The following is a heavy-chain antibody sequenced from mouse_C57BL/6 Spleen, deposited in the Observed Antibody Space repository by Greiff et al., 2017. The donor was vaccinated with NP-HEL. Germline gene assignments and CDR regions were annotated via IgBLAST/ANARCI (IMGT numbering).Heavy chain of an antibody. D-gene: IGHD2-3*01. CDR2: IWGGGST. CDR1: GFSLTSYG. V-gene: IGHV2-9*01. Sequence: VKLVESGPGLVAPSQSLSITCTVSGFSLTSYGVDWVRQPPGKGLEWLGVIWGGGSTNYNSALMSSLSISKDNSKSQVFLKMNSLQTDDTAMYYCAKRGSGDGYYLAWFAYWGQGTLVTVSA. J-gene: IGHJ3*01. CDR3: AKRGSGDGYYLAWFAY.